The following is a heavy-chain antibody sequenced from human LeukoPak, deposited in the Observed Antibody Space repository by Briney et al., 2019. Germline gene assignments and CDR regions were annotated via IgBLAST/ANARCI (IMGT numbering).Heavy chain of an antibody. CDR2: ISSNGGST. J-gene: IGHJ3*02. V-gene: IGHV3-64*01. D-gene: IGHD3-16*01. Sequence: QAGGSLRLSCAASGFTFSSYAMHWVRQAPGKGLEYVSAISSNGGSTYYANSVKGRFTISRDNSKNTLYLQMGSLRAEDMAVYYCARPIGARGNAFDIWGQGTMVTVSS. CDR3: ARPIGARGNAFDI. CDR1: GFTFSSYA.